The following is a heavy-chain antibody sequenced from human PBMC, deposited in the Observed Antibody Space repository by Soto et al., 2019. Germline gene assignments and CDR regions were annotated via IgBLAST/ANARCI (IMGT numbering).Heavy chain of an antibody. V-gene: IGHV3-7*01. CDR2: IQQDGVEA. J-gene: IGHJ3*01. CDR3: ARDHYGVRPGDSFYV. Sequence: EVQLVESGGGLVQPGGSLRLSCAASGFTFSTYWMSWVRQAPGKGLEWVANIQQDGVEASYVRSVRGRFSISRDNAKNSLYLQMNSLTAEDAAVYYCARDHYGVRPGDSFYVWGQVTMVTVSS. D-gene: IGHD3-16*01. CDR1: GFTFSTYW.